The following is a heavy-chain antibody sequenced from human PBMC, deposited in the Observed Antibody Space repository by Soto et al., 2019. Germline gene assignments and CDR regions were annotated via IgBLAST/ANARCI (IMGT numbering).Heavy chain of an antibody. CDR3: AYLPCSGGSCYWFSYSGMDV. Sequence: QITLKESGPTLVKPTQTLTLTCTFSGFSLSTSGVGVACIRQPPVKALEWLALIYWDDDKRYRPSLETRLTITKDTSKTQVVLKMTTMDSVDTATYYCAYLPCSGGSCYWFSYSGMDVWGQGTTVTVS. V-gene: IGHV2-5*02. CDR2: IYWDDDK. J-gene: IGHJ6*02. D-gene: IGHD2-15*01. CDR1: GFSLSTSGVG.